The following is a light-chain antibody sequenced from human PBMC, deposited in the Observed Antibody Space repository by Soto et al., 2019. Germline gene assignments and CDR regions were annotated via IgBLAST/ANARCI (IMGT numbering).Light chain of an antibody. V-gene: IGKV3-15*01. CDR3: QQYNNWWA. CDR2: GAS. J-gene: IGKJ1*01. Sequence: EIVMTQSPATLSVSPGERATLSCRASQSVSSNLAWYQQKPGQAPRLLIYGASTRATGIPARFSGSGSGTEFPPTTSSLQSEAFAVYYGQQYNNWWAFGQGTKVEIK. CDR1: QSVSSN.